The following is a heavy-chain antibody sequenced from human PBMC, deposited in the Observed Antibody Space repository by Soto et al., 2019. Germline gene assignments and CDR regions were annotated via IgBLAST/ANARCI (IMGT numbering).Heavy chain of an antibody. D-gene: IGHD2-15*01. CDR1: GYTFTSYA. CDR2: INAGNGNT. Sequence: DSVKVSCKASGYTFTSYAIHWVRQAPGQRLEWMGWINAGNGNTKYSQKFQGRVTITRDTSASTAYMELSSLRSEDTAVYYCARGVAPYYFDCWGQGTLVTVSS. J-gene: IGHJ4*02. V-gene: IGHV1-3*01. CDR3: ARGVAPYYFDC.